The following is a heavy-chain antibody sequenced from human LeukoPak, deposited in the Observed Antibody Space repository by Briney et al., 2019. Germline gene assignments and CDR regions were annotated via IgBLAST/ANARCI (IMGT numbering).Heavy chain of an antibody. CDR1: GGPINDYS. J-gene: IGHJ4*02. V-gene: IGHV4-59*01. CDR2: IYYTGST. CDR3: ARVAKDGYSYGYVDY. D-gene: IGHD5-18*01. Sequence: PSETLSLTCTVSGGPINDYSWGWIRQPPGKGLEWIGYIYYTGSTNYNPSLKSRVSISVDTSKNHFSLNLRSVTAADTAVYYCARVAKDGYSYGYVDYWGQGTLVTVSS.